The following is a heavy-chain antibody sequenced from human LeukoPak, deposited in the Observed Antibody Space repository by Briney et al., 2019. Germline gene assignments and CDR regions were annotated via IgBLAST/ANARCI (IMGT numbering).Heavy chain of an antibody. D-gene: IGHD3-9*01. Sequence: QPGGSLRLSCAASGFTFSSYEINWVRQAPGKGLEWVSYISSSGSTIYYADSVKGRFTISRDNAKNSLYLQMNSLRAEDTAVYYCAREYDILTDRFYFDYWGQGTLVTVSS. J-gene: IGHJ4*02. CDR3: AREYDILTDRFYFDY. CDR1: GFTFSSYE. V-gene: IGHV3-48*03. CDR2: ISSSGSTI.